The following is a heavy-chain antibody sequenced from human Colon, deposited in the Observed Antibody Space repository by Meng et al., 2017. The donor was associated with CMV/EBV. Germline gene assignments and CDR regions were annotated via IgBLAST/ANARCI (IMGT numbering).Heavy chain of an antibody. CDR1: GFTVSSDY. CDR2: INQDGSVK. J-gene: IGHJ4*02. CDR3: ARATYYYDDSAFGH. V-gene: IGHV3-7*04. D-gene: IGHD3-22*01. Sequence: GESLKISCAASGFTVSSDYMSWVRQAPGNGLEWVANINQDGSVKDYVDALQGRFTISRDNAENSLYLQMNSLMAEDTSGYYCARATYYYDDSAFGHWGQGT.